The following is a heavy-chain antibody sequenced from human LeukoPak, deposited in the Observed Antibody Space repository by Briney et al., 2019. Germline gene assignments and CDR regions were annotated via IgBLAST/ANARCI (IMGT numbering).Heavy chain of an antibody. CDR2: IYYSGST. CDR3: ARRVPHRRDFWSGYSDY. Sequence: SETLSLTCTVSGGSISSSSYYWGWIRQPPGKGLEWIGSIYYSGSTYYNPSLKSRVTISVGTSKNQFSLKLSSVTAADTAVYYCARRVPHRRDFWSGYSDYWGQGTLVTVSS. V-gene: IGHV4-39*01. CDR1: GGSISSSSYY. J-gene: IGHJ4*02. D-gene: IGHD3-3*01.